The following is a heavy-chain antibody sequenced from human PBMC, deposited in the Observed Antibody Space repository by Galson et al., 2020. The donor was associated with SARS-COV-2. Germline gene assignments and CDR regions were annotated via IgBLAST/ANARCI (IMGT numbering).Heavy chain of an antibody. CDR3: TQCSWNYYYYGMDV. Sequence: GWSLRLSCAASGISFNDAWMSWVRQAPGKGLEWVSRITGETTDYAAPVKGRFTIPTDDSKNTLYLQMNNLKSEDTAVYYCTQCSWNYYYYGMDVWGQGTTVTVSS. D-gene: IGHD2-15*01. J-gene: IGHJ6*02. CDR1: GISFNDAW. V-gene: IGHV3-15*01. CDR2: ITGETT.